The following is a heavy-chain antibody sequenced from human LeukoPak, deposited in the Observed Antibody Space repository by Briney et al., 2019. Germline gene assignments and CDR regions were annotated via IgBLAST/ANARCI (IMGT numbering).Heavy chain of an antibody. CDR3: GKDYLDGNDILTGFGFDY. V-gene: IGHV3-30*18. J-gene: IGHJ4*02. CDR2: ISYDGSNK. Sequence: PGGSLRLSCAASGFTFSSYGMHWVRQAPGKGLEWVAVISYDGSNKYYADSVKGRFTISRDNSKNTLYLQMNSLRAEDTAVYYWGKDYLDGNDILTGFGFDYWGQGTLVTVSS. D-gene: IGHD3-9*01. CDR1: GFTFSSYG.